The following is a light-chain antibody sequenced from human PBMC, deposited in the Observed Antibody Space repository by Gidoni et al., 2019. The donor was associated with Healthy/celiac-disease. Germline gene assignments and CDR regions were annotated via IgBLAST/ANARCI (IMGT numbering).Light chain of an antibody. CDR1: QSVSSN. V-gene: IGKV3-15*01. J-gene: IGKJ4*01. CDR3: QQYNNWLT. CDR2: GAS. Sequence: DILLTPSPATLSVSPGERATLSCRASQSVSSNLPWYQKKPGQAHRLLLYGASTRATGIPARFSGSGAGTELTITISRLQSEDFVVYYCQQYNNWLTFGGGTKVEIK.